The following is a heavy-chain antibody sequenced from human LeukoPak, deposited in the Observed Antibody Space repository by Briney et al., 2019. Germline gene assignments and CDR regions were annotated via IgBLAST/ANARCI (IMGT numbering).Heavy chain of an antibody. Sequence: SETLSLTCTVSGGSISSTDSYWGWIRQSPGRGLEWIGNIFYTGSSYYNPSLKSRVTISVDTSKNQFSLKLSSVTAADTAVYYCARDPRGAFDIWGQGTMVTVSS. CDR1: GGSISSTDSY. CDR3: ARDPRGAFDI. CDR2: IFYTGSS. V-gene: IGHV4-39*07. J-gene: IGHJ3*02.